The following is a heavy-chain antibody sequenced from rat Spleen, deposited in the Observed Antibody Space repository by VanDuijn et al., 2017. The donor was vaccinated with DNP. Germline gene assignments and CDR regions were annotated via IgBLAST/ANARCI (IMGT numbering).Heavy chain of an antibody. CDR2: ISTSGGST. Sequence: EVQLVESGGGLVQPGRSLKLSCAASGFTFSDYYMAWVRQAPTKGLEWVASISTSGGSTYYRDSVKGRFTISRDNAKSTLYLQMDSLRSEDTATYYCTTRTYYGYKGWGQGVMVTVSS. J-gene: IGHJ2*01. D-gene: IGHD1-9*01. CDR3: TTRTYYGYKG. CDR1: GFTFSDYY. V-gene: IGHV5-27*01.